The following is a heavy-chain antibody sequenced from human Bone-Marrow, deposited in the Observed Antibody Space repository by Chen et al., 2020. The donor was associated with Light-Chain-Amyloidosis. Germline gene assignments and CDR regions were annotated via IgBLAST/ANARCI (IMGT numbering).Heavy chain of an antibody. CDR1: GFTFSSYA. V-gene: IGHV3-23*04. D-gene: IGHD3-22*01. CDR2: IRGGGGST. CDR3: AKWGPYYYDSSGDYDTDAFDI. J-gene: IGHJ3*02. Sequence: EVQLVESGGGLVQPGGSLRLSCAASGFTFSSYAMSWVRQAPGKGLEWVSAIRGGGGSTYGADSVKGRCSISRDNSKNTAYLHMNGPRAEDTAVYYCAKWGPYYYDSSGDYDTDAFDIWGQGTMVTVSS.